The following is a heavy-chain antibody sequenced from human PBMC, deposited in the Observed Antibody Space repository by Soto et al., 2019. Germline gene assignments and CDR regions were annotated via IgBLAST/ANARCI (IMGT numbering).Heavy chain of an antibody. J-gene: IGHJ6*02. CDR1: GYSFTSYW. CDR3: ARAINGWYPGDYYYYYGMDV. V-gene: IGHV5-10-1*01. Sequence: GESLKISCKGSGYSFTSYWISWVRQMPGKGLEGMGRIDPSDSYTNYSPSFQGHVTISADTSTSTAYMELRSLRSDDTAVYYCARAINGWYPGDYYYYYGMDVWGQGTTVTVSS. D-gene: IGHD6-19*01. CDR2: IDPSDSYT.